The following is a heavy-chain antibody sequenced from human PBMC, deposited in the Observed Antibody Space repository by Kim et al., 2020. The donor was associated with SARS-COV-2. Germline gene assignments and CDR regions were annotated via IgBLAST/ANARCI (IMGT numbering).Heavy chain of an antibody. J-gene: IGHJ3*02. CDR1: GGTFSSYA. V-gene: IGHV1-69*13. CDR3: ARDQMADIVVVPAAIIGSRDAFDI. D-gene: IGHD2-2*02. Sequence: SVKVSCKASGGTFSSYAISWVRQAPGQGLEWMGGIIPIFGTANYAQKFQGRVTITADESTSTAYMELSSLRSEDTAVYYCARDQMADIVVVPAAIIGSRDAFDIWGQGTMVTVSS. CDR2: IIPIFGTA.